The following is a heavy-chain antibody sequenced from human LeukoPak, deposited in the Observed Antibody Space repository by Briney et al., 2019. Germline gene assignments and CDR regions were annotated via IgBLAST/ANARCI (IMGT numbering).Heavy chain of an antibody. D-gene: IGHD2-2*01. CDR3: ATLGYCSSTSCYGLDY. Sequence: PSQTLSLTCTVSGGSISSGDYYWSWIRQPPGKGLEWIGYIYYSGSTYYNPSLKSRVTISVDTSKNQFSLKLSSVTAADTAVYYCATLGYCSSTSCYGLDYWGQGTLVTVSS. CDR1: GGSISSGDYY. V-gene: IGHV4-30-4*01. CDR2: IYYSGST. J-gene: IGHJ4*02.